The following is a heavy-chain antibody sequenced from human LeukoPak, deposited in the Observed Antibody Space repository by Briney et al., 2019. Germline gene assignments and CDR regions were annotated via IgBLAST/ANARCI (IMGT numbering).Heavy chain of an antibody. V-gene: IGHV3-21*01. J-gene: IGHJ4*02. CDR1: GFTFSSYG. Sequence: PGGSLRLSCAASGFTFSSYGMNWVRQAPGKGLEWVSSISRSSSYIYYADSMKGRFTISRDNANNSLFLQMNSLRAEDTAVYYCARGGVSVGGNFDYWGQGTLVTVSS. CDR3: ARGGVSVGGNFDY. D-gene: IGHD4-23*01. CDR2: ISRSSSYI.